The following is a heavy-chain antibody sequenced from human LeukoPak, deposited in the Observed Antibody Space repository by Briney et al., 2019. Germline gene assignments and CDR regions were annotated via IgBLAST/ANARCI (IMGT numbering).Heavy chain of an antibody. CDR2: IKQDGSEK. Sequence: GGSLRLSCAASGFTFSSYWMSWVRQAPGKGLEWVANIKQDGSEKYYVDSVKGRFTISRDNAKNSLYLQMNSLRAEDTAVYYCARDRYYYGSGKAAAADYWGQGTLVTVSS. V-gene: IGHV3-7*01. CDR1: GFTFSSYW. J-gene: IGHJ4*02. CDR3: ARDRYYYGSGKAAAADY. D-gene: IGHD3-10*01.